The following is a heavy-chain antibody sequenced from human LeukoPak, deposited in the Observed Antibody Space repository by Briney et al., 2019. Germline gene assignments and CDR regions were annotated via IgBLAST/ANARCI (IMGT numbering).Heavy chain of an antibody. CDR1: GGSISSYY. CDR2: IYYSGST. V-gene: IGHV4-59*01. CDR3: ARDLGVGSPPHYYGSGSYYNPTYYYYYGMDV. J-gene: IGHJ6*02. Sequence: PSETLSLTCTVSGGSISSYYWSWIRQPPGKGLEWIGYIYYSGSTNYNPSLKSRVTISVDTSKNQFSLKLSSVTAADTAVYYCARDLGVGSPPHYYGSGSYYNPTYYYYYGMDVWGQGTTVTVSS. D-gene: IGHD3-10*01.